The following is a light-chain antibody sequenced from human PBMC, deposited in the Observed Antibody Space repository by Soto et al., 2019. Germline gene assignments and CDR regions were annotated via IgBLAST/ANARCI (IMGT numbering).Light chain of an antibody. Sequence: EIVFTHSPGTLSLSPGERATLSCRASQSVSSSYLAWYQQKPGQAPRLLIYGASSRATGIPDRFSGSGSGTDFTLTISRLEPEDFAVYYCQQYGSSPWTFGQGTKV. CDR1: QSVSSSY. V-gene: IGKV3-20*01. CDR3: QQYGSSPWT. J-gene: IGKJ1*01. CDR2: GAS.